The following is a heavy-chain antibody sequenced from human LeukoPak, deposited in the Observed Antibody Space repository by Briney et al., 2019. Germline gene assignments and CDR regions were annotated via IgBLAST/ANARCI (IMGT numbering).Heavy chain of an antibody. CDR1: GYSISSGYY. Sequence: PSETLSLTCTVSGYSISSGYYWGWIRQPPGKGLEWIGSIYHSGSTYYNPSLKSRVTISVDTSKNQFSLKLSSVTAADTAVYYCARDSTGEGYWGQGTLVTVSS. CDR3: ARDSTGEGY. V-gene: IGHV4-38-2*02. J-gene: IGHJ4*02. D-gene: IGHD7-27*01. CDR2: IYHSGST.